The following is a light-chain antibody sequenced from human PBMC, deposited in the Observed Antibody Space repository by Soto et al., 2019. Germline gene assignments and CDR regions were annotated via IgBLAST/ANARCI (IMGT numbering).Light chain of an antibody. CDR2: EVS. V-gene: IGLV2-14*01. CDR3: SSYTSSSTVV. CDR1: SSDVGGYNS. Sequence: QSALTQPASVSGSPGQSITISCTGTSSDVGGYNSVSWYQQHPGKAPKLMIYEVSNRPSGVSNRFSGSKSVNTASLTISGLQAEDEADYYCSSYTSSSTVVFGGGTKLTVL. J-gene: IGLJ2*01.